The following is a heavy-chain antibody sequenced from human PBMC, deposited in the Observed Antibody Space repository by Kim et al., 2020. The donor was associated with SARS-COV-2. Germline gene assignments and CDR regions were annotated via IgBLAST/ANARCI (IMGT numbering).Heavy chain of an antibody. V-gene: IGHV3-33*01. D-gene: IGHD7-27*01. CDR2: IWNDGSNE. J-gene: IGHJ5*02. CDR1: GFRSYG. Sequence: LSLTCVASGFRSYGMHWVRQAPGKGLEWVARIWNDGSNEEYADSVRGRFTISRDNSRDTLYLQMNSLRVEDTGLYYCARDPQRGPGDWFDPWGQGTLVTVSS. CDR3: ARDPQRGPGDWFDP.